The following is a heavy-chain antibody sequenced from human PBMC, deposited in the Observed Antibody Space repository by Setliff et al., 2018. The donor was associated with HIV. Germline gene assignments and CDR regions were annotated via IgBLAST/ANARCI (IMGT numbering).Heavy chain of an antibody. CDR2: IYGGGST. CDR3: ARDGGDGMLSSGYFDS. D-gene: IGHD3-16*01. CDR1: GFTVSGKY. J-gene: IGHJ4*02. V-gene: IGHV3-53*01. Sequence: PGGSLRLSCAASGFTVSGKYMSWVRQAPGKGLEWVSSIYGGGSTDYADSVTGRFITSRDNSKNTLYLQMNSLSVEDTAVYYCARDGGDGMLSSGYFDSWGQGTLVTVSS.